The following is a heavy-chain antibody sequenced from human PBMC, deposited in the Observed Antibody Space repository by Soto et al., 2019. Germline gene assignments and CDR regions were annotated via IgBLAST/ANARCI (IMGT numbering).Heavy chain of an antibody. V-gene: IGHV3-30-3*01. J-gene: IGHJ6*02. Sequence: GGSLRLSCAASGFTFSSYAMHWVRQAPGKGLEWVAVISYDGSNKYYADSVKGRFTISRDNSKNTLYLQMNSLRAEDTAVYYCARGLGCGWSLGWYYGMDVCGQGSTVIVSS. CDR1: GFTFSSYA. CDR3: ARGLGCGWSLGWYYGMDV. CDR2: ISYDGSNK. D-gene: IGHD6-19*01.